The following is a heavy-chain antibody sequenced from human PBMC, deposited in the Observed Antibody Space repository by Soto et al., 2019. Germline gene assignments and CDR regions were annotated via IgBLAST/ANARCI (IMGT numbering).Heavy chain of an antibody. V-gene: IGHV4-31*03. Sequence: QVQLQESGPGLVKPSQTLSLTCTVSGGSISSGGYYWSWIRQHPGKGLEWIGYIYYSGSTYYNQSLKSRVTISVDTSKNQFSLKLSSVTAADTAVYYCAGYSGSYYHDAFDIWGQGTMVTVSS. CDR2: IYYSGST. D-gene: IGHD1-26*01. J-gene: IGHJ3*02. CDR3: AGYSGSYYHDAFDI. CDR1: GGSISSGGYY.